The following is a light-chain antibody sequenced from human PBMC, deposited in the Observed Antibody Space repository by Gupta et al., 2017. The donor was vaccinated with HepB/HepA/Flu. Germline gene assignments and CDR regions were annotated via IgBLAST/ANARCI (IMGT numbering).Light chain of an antibody. Sequence: SALTQPASVSGSPGQLITISCTGSDSDVGSYNLVSWHQQRPGQAPKRIIEENSKRPSGIPHRFSGSKSGTTASLTITGLQDEEEADDYCSSYEGNRTCAVFGGGTKLTVL. CDR1: DSDVGSYNL. CDR2: ENS. J-gene: IGLJ2*01. CDR3: SSYEGNRTCAV. V-gene: IGLV2-23*01.